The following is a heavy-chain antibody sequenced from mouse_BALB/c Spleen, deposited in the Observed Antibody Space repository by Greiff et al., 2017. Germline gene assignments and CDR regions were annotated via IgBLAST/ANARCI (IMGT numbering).Heavy chain of an antibody. V-gene: IGHV1-15*01. CDR3: TREGDIY. Sequence: SGAELVRPGASVTLSCKASGYTFTDYEMHWVKQTPVHGLEWIGAIDPETGGTAYNQKFKGKATLTADKSSSTAYMELRSLTSEDSAVYYCTREGDIYWGQGTLVTVSA. CDR2: IDPETGGT. J-gene: IGHJ3*01. D-gene: IGHD3-3*01. CDR1: GYTFTDYE.